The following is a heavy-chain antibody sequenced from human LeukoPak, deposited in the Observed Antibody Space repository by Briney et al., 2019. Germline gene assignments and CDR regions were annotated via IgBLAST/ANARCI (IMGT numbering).Heavy chain of an antibody. CDR3: ARDEVGAHFDY. V-gene: IGHV3-48*04. J-gene: IGHJ4*02. D-gene: IGHD1-26*01. CDR1: GFTFSSYS. Sequence: PGGSLRLSCAASGFTFSSYSMNWVRQAPGKGLEWVSYISSSSSTIYYADSVKGRFTISRDNAKNSLYLQMNSPRAEDTAVYYCARDEVGAHFDYWGQGTLVTVSS. CDR2: ISSSSSTI.